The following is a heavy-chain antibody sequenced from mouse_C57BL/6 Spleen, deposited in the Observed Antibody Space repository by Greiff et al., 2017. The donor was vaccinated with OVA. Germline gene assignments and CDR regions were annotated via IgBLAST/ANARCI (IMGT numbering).Heavy chain of an antibody. Sequence: EVQLVESEGGLVQPGSSMKLSCTASGFTFSDYYVAWVRQVPEKGLEWVANINYDGSSTYYLDSLKSRFIISRDNAKNILYLQMSSLKSEDTATYYCARDKGDYGSFDYWGQGTTLTVSS. CDR1: GFTFSDYY. CDR2: INYDGSST. J-gene: IGHJ2*01. CDR3: ARDKGDYGSFDY. V-gene: IGHV5-16*01. D-gene: IGHD2-2*01.